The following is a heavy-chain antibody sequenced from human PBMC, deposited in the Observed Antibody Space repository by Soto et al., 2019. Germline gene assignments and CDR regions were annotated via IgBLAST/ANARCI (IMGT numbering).Heavy chain of an antibody. D-gene: IGHD3-10*01. Sequence: ASETLSLTCSVSGGSISSGDSYWSWIRQPPGKGLEWIVFIYYSGSTYYNPSLKSRVSISVDTSKNQFSLKLSSVTAADTAVYYCARDNPADRGNFDFWGQGTRVTVSS. CDR1: GGSISSGDSY. CDR2: IYYSGST. J-gene: IGHJ4*02. V-gene: IGHV4-30-4*01. CDR3: ARDNPADRGNFDF.